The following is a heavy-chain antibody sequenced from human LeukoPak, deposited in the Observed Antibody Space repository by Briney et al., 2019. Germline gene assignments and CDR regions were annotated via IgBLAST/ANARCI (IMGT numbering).Heavy chain of an antibody. CDR3: ARVVAVAGTDFDY. CDR2: ISSSSSYI. Sequence: GGSLRLSCAASGFTFSSYSMNWVRQAPGKGLEWVSSISSSSSYIYYAGSVKGRFTISRDNAKNSLYLQMNSLRAEDTAVYYCARVVAVAGTDFDYWGQGTLVTVSS. CDR1: GFTFSSYS. D-gene: IGHD6-19*01. J-gene: IGHJ4*02. V-gene: IGHV3-21*01.